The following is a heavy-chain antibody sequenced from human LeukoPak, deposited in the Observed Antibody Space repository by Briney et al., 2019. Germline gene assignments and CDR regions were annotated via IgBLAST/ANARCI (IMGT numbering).Heavy chain of an antibody. J-gene: IGHJ4*02. CDR1: GFTFDDYA. V-gene: IGHV3-9*01. CDR2: ISWNSGSI. CDR3: AKDIGYSSGWYYFDY. D-gene: IGHD6-19*01. Sequence: GRSLRLSCAASGFTFDDYAMHWVRQAPGKGLEWVSGISWNSGSIGYADSVKGRFTISRDNAKNSLYLQMDSLRAEDTALYYCAKDIGYSSGWYYFDYWGQGTLVTVSS.